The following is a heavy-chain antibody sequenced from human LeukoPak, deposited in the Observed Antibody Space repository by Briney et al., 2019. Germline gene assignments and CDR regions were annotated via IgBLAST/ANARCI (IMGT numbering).Heavy chain of an antibody. CDR2: INHSGST. J-gene: IGHJ4*02. D-gene: IGHD3-9*01. V-gene: IGHV4-34*01. Sequence: SETLSLTCAVYGGSLSGYYWSWIRQPPGKGLEWIGEINHSGSTNYNPSLKSRVTIPVDTSKNQFSLKLSSVTAADTAVYYCARIYYDILTGYYRDYWGQGTLVTVSS. CDR3: ARIYYDILTGYYRDY. CDR1: GGSLSGYY.